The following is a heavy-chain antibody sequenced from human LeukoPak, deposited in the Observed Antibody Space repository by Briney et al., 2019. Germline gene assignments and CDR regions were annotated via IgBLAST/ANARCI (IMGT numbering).Heavy chain of an antibody. Sequence: GALRLSCAASGFHFSTHGMNWVRQAPGKGLEWVSGISPPGDITYYADSVKGRFTISRDNAKNSLYLQMNSLRAEDTDVYNCARGQDYYDSSGPLDYWGQGTMVTVSS. CDR2: ISPPGDIT. CDR3: ARGQDYYDSSGPLDY. D-gene: IGHD3-22*01. J-gene: IGHJ4*02. CDR1: GFHFSTHG. V-gene: IGHV3-21*01.